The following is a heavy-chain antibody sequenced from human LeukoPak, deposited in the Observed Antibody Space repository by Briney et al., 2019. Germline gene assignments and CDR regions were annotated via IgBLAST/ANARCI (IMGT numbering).Heavy chain of an antibody. Sequence: GGSLRLSCAASAFTVSTNYMSWVRQAPGKGLEWVSIIYSDGNTYYADSAKGRFTISRDNSKNTLYLQMNSLRAEDTAVYYCARAHTSGWGYCFDYWGQGTLVTVSS. CDR2: IYSDGNT. J-gene: IGHJ4*02. D-gene: IGHD6-19*01. V-gene: IGHV3-53*01. CDR1: AFTVSTNY. CDR3: ARAHTSGWGYCFDY.